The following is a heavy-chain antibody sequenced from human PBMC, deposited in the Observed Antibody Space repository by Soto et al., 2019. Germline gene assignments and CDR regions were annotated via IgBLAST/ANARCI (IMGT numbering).Heavy chain of an antibody. CDR1: GGSISSNNW. CDR2: IFHSGST. D-gene: IGHD1-26*01. J-gene: IGHJ4*02. Sequence: PSETLSLTCAVSGGSISSNNWWSWVRQPPGKGLEWIGEIFHSGSTHYSPSLKSRVTISVDKSKKYFSLNLTSVTAADTAVYYCARVYSGSYSDFWGQGTLVT. CDR3: ARVYSGSYSDF. V-gene: IGHV4-4*02.